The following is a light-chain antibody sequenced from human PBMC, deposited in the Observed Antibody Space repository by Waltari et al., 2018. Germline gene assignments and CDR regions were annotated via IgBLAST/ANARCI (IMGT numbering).Light chain of an antibody. V-gene: IGLV1-44*01. CDR2: GRG. Sequence: QSQLTQPPSASGTPGQTVSISCSGGDSNIGRNTVNWYQQFPGTAPNLLSYGRGQRPSGVPDRFPGSKSGTSASLVISGLLSEDEATYYCAGWDDNGNGRVIFGGGTKLTVL. CDR1: DSNIGRNT. J-gene: IGLJ2*01. CDR3: AGWDDNGNGRVI.